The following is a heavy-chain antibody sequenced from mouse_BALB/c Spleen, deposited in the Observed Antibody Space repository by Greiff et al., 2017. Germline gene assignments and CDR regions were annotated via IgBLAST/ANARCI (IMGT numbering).Heavy chain of an antibody. V-gene: IGHV5-4*02. CDR1: GFTFSDYY. J-gene: IGHJ3*01. Sequence: EVKVEESGGGLVKPGGSLKLSCAASGFTFSDYYMYWVRQTPEKRLEWVATISDGGSYTYYPDSVKGRFTISRDNAKNNLYLQMSSLKSEDTAMYYCARAGDGYSLWFAYWGQGTLVTVSA. D-gene: IGHD2-3*01. CDR2: ISDGGSYT. CDR3: ARAGDGYSLWFAY.